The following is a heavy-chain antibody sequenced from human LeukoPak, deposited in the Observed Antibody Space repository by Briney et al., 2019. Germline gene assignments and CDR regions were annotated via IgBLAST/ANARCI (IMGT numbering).Heavy chain of an antibody. Sequence: SETLSLTCAVYGGSFSGYYWSWIRQPPGKGLEWIGEINHSGSTNYNPSLKSRVTISVDTSKNQFSLKLSSVTAADTAVYYCARDSGGGFGELPDIYNWFDPWGQGTLVTVSS. CDR1: GGSFSGYY. CDR3: ARDSGGGFGELPDIYNWFDP. J-gene: IGHJ5*02. CDR2: INHSGST. D-gene: IGHD3-10*01. V-gene: IGHV4-34*01.